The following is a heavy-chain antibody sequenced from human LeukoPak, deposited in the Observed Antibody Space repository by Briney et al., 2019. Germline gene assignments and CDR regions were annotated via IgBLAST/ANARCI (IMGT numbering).Heavy chain of an antibody. D-gene: IGHD3-9*01. CDR1: GFTFSSYE. J-gene: IGHJ6*03. CDR2: ISGRGGGT. Sequence: PGGSLRLSCAASGFTFSSYEMNWVRQAPGKGLEWVSTISGRGGGTYSADSVKGRFTISRDNSKNTVYLQMNSLRAEDTAVYYCAKQGRDWLRDYYYYMDVWGKGTTVTISS. CDR3: AKQGRDWLRDYYYYMDV. V-gene: IGHV3-23*01.